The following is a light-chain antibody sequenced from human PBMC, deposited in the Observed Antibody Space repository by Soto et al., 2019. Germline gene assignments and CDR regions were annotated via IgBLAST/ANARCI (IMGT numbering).Light chain of an antibody. CDR2: DAS. Sequence: EVMMTQSPGTLSLSTGEIAILACRASQSLTTNLAWYQQKPGQAPRLLIHDASTRATGIPARFSGSGSGTEFTLTISSLQSEDFAVYYCQQYDDWPLTFCQVTRLEIK. CDR1: QSLTTN. CDR3: QQYDDWPLT. J-gene: IGKJ5*01. V-gene: IGKV3-15*01.